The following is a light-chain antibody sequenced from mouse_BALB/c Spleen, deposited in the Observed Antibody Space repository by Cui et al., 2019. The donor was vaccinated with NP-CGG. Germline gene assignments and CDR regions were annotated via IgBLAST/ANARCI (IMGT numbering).Light chain of an antibody. Sequence: HAVVTQESLLTTSPGETVTLTCRSSTGAVTTTDYANWVQEKPDHLFTGLIGGTNNRAPGVPARFSGSLIGDKAALTITGAQTEDEAIYFCALWYSNHWVFGGGTKLTVL. J-gene: IGLJ1*01. V-gene: IGLV1*01. CDR3: ALWYSNHWV. CDR1: TGAVTTTDY. CDR2: GTN.